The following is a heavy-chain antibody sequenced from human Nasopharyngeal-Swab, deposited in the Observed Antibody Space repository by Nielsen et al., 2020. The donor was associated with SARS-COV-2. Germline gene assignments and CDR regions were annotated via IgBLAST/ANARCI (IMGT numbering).Heavy chain of an antibody. Sequence: GESLKISCAASGFDFTDYYMSWIRQAPGKGLEWISHISGSQNTRTYADSVKGRFTISRDNAKNSLYLQMNGLRAEDTALYYCANSVYYNAAFDIWGQGTMVTVSS. CDR1: GFDFTDYY. V-gene: IGHV3-11*01. J-gene: IGHJ3*02. CDR3: ANSVYYNAAFDI. CDR2: ISGSQNTR. D-gene: IGHD3-10*01.